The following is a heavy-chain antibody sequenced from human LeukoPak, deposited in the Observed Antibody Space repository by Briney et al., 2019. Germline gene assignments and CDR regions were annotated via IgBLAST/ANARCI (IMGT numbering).Heavy chain of an antibody. CDR3: AKDLADIVVVPAAGENWFDP. J-gene: IGHJ5*02. D-gene: IGHD2-2*01. CDR2: ISVSGGST. CDR1: GFTFSSYG. Sequence: GGTLRLSCAASGFTFSSYGMSWVRQAPGEGLEWVSSISVSGGSTFYADSVKGRFTISRDNSKNTLYLQMNSLRAEDTAVYYCAKDLADIVVVPAAGENWFDPWGQGTLVTVSS. V-gene: IGHV3-23*01.